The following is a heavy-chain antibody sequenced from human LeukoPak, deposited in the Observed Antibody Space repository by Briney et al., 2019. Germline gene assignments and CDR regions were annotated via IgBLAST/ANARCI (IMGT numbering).Heavy chain of an antibody. V-gene: IGHV1-18*01. CDR1: GYTFSSYG. CDR3: ARVGYDYGSGSYYADYYGMDV. D-gene: IGHD3-10*01. Sequence: ASVKVSCKASGYTFSSYGISWVRQAPGQGPEWMGWISARNQNTNYAQELQGRVTLTAETSTSTAYMELRSLRSDDTAVYYCARVGYDYGSGSYYADYYGMDVWGQGTTVTVSS. CDR2: ISARNQNT. J-gene: IGHJ6*02.